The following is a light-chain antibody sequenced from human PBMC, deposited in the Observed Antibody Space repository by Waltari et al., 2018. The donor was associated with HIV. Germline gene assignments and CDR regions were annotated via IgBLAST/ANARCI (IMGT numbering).Light chain of an antibody. V-gene: IGKV1-5*03. CDR1: QSISSR. CDR3: QQYDTSST. J-gene: IGKJ1*01. Sequence: DIQMTQSRRTLSASVGDRFPITCWASQSISSRLAWYQQKPGKAPNLLIFEASSLDNGVPSRFSGSGSGTEFTLTISSLQPDDFATYYCQQYDTSSTFGQGTKVDI. CDR2: EAS.